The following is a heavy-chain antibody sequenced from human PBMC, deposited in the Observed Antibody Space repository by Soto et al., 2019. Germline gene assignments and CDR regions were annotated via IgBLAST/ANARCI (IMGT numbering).Heavy chain of an antibody. CDR1: GFSFNTYA. V-gene: IGHV3-23*01. CDR3: VKQRGAWKTYYYNMDV. CDR2: INYSGRTT. Sequence: EVQLLESGGGLVQPGGSLRLSCETSGFSFNTYAMTWVRQAPGMGLEWVAVINYSGRTTFHAQSVKGRFTISRDNSRNTVFLQMESVRAEVTAVYYCVKQRGAWKTYYYNMDVWGLGTTVIVSS. J-gene: IGHJ6*02. D-gene: IGHD1-1*01.